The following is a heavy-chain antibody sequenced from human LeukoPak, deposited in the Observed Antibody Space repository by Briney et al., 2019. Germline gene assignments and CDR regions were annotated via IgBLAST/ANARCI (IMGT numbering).Heavy chain of an antibody. CDR1: GFTFSNYA. CDR3: ARAHRVEYDFWSGYYTGYEFFDY. CDR2: ISYDGSNK. V-gene: IGHV3-30-3*01. Sequence: GGSLRLSCAASGFTFSNYAMNWVRQAPGKGLEWVAVISYDGSNKYYADSVKGRFTISRDNSKNTLYLQMNSLRAEDTAVYYCARAHRVEYDFWSGYYTGYEFFDYWGQGTLVTVSS. D-gene: IGHD3-3*01. J-gene: IGHJ4*02.